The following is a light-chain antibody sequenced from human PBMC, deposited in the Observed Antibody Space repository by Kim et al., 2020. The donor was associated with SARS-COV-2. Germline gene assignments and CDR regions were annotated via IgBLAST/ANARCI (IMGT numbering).Light chain of an antibody. CDR2: KDS. J-gene: IGLJ3*02. Sequence: SQGQTARITCSGDALPKQYAYWYQQKPGQAPVLVIYKDSERPSGIPERFSGSSSGTTVTLTISGVQAEDEADYYCQSADSSGTCWVFGGGTQLTVL. V-gene: IGLV3-25*03. CDR3: QSADSSGTCWV. CDR1: ALPKQY.